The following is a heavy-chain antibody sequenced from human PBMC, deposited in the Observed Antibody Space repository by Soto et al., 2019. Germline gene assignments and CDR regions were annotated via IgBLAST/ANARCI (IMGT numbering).Heavy chain of an antibody. CDR1: GGSFSGYY. CDR2: INHSGST. Sequence: PSETLSLTCAVYGGSFSGYYWSWIRQPPGKGLEWIGEINHSGSTNYNPSLKSRVTISVDTSKNQFSLKLSSVTAADTAVYYCARGRLTLVATINDYWGPGTLVTVSS. CDR3: ARGRLTLVATINDY. V-gene: IGHV4-34*01. J-gene: IGHJ4*02. D-gene: IGHD5-12*01.